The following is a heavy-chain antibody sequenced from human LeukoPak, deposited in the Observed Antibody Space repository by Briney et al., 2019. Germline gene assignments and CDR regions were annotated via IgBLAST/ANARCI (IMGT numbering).Heavy chain of an antibody. CDR1: GGSFTAYY. Sequence: SETLSLTCDVKGGSFTAYYWTWLRQPPGKGLEWIGEINHSGRPSYNPSLKSRLTISVDTSQNQFSLKLSSVTAADTAVYYCASGRSYDYMDVWGKGTTVTVSS. J-gene: IGHJ6*03. CDR3: ASGRSYDYMDV. V-gene: IGHV4-34*01. CDR2: INHSGRP.